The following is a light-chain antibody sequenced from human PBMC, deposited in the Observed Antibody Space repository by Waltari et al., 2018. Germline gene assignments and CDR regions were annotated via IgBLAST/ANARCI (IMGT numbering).Light chain of an antibody. J-gene: IGLJ2*01. CDR2: KNN. CDR3: AAWDDSLSGVL. V-gene: IGLV1-47*01. Sequence: QSVLTQPPSASGTPGQRVTISCSGSSSNIGSYYVTWYQQLQRTAPKLLINKNNRRPSGVPDRFAGSKSGTSASLAISGLRSEDEADYYCAAWDDSLSGVLVGGGTKLTVL. CDR1: SSNIGSYY.